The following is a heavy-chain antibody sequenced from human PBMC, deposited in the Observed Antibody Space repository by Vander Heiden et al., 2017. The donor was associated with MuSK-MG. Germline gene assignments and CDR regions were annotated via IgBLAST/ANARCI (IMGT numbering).Heavy chain of an antibody. CDR1: GFTFSSYA. J-gene: IGHJ6*02. V-gene: IGHV3-30*04. CDR3: ARVMGVTTRGPMDV. Sequence: QVQLVESGGGVVQHGRSLRLSCAASGFTFSSYAMHWVRQAPGKGLEWVAVISYDGSNKYYADSVKGRFTISRDNSKNTLYLQMNSLRAEDTAVYYCARVMGVTTRGPMDVWGQGTTVTVSS. CDR2: ISYDGSNK. D-gene: IGHD4-4*01.